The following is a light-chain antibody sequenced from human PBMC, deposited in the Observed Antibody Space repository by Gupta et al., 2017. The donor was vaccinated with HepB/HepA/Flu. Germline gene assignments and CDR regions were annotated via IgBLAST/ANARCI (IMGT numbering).Light chain of an antibody. CDR1: RRDIGGYNY. Sequence: SALTQPASVSGSLGASLTVSCTGPRRDIGGYNYVSWYQQYPGKAPNLIIYDVVNRPAVVAGRFSGSKSANTASLTISAREEEDEADYYCSSYTGGGTYLFGTGTKVTVL. CDR3: SSYTGGGTYL. V-gene: IGLV2-14*03. J-gene: IGLJ1*01. CDR2: DVV.